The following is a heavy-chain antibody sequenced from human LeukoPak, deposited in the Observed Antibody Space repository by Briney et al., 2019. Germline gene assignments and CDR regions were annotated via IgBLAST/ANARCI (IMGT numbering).Heavy chain of an antibody. CDR3: ARDFRIVGATTADFDY. D-gene: IGHD1-26*01. V-gene: IGHV1-2*02. CDR1: GYTFTGYY. CDR2: INPNSGGT. J-gene: IGHJ4*02. Sequence: ASVKVSCKASGYTFTGYYMHWVRQAPGQGLEWMGWINPNSGGTNYAQKFQGRVTMTRDTSISTAYMELSRLRSDDTAVCYCARDFRIVGATTADFDYWGQGTLVTVSS.